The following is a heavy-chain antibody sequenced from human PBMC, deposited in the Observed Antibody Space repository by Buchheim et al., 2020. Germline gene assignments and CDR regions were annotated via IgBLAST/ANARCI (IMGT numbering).Heavy chain of an antibody. Sequence: EVQLVQSGGGLVQPGGSLRLSCEVSGFSLSDIWMRWVRQAPGKGLEWVASIKVDRNEQYYVDSVKGRFTISGDNAKNSLYLKMNSLRADDTAVYYCARAENGLRLLSYWGQGTL. J-gene: IGHJ4*01. CDR2: IKVDRNEQ. D-gene: IGHD3-3*01. V-gene: IGHV3-7*01. CDR3: ARAENGLRLLSY. CDR1: GFSLSDIW.